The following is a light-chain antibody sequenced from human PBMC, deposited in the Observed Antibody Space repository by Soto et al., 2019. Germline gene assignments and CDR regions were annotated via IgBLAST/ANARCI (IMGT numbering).Light chain of an antibody. V-gene: IGLV1-44*01. CDR1: RSNIGSNT. CDR3: AAWDGSLNGVL. CDR2: SNN. Sequence: QSVLTQPPSASGTPGQRVTISCSGSRSNIGSNTVNWYQQLPGTAPKVLIYSNNQRPSGVPDRFSGSRSGTSASPAISGLQSEDEADYYCAAWDGSLNGVLFGGGTKLTVL. J-gene: IGLJ2*01.